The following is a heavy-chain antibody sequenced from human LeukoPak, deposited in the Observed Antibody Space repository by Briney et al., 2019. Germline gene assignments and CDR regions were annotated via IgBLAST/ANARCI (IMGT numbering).Heavy chain of an antibody. J-gene: IGHJ4*02. CDR1: GGSISSSNW. CDR2: IYHSGST. V-gene: IGHV4-4*02. Sequence: SETLSLTCAVSGGSISSSNWWSWVRQPPGKGLEWIGEIYHSGSTNYNPSLKSRVTISVDTSKNQFSLKLRSVTAADTAVYYCARGGDTSGYYYVVNYWGQGTLVTVAS. D-gene: IGHD3-22*01. CDR3: ARGGDTSGYYYVVNY.